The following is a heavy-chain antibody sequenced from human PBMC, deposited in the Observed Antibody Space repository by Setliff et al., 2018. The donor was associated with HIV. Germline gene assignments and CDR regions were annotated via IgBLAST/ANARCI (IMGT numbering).Heavy chain of an antibody. Sequence: GASVKVSCKASGDNFNNVAFNWLRQAPGQGLEWMGGILPIFGATDYAQKFQGRLTLTAVQSENSVYMELSSLRSDDTAVYYCTNRGGSGTNVGNWFDPWGQGTLVTVSS. V-gene: IGHV1-69*13. D-gene: IGHD3-10*01. CDR2: ILPIFGAT. J-gene: IGHJ5*02. CDR1: GDNFNNVA. CDR3: TNRGGSGTNVGNWFDP.